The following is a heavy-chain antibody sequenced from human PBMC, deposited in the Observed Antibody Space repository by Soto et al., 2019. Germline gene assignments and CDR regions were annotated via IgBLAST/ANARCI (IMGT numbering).Heavy chain of an antibody. CDR3: ARDYSSSWVNWFDP. CDR1: GYTFTSYA. D-gene: IGHD6-13*01. Sequence: ASVNVSCKASGYTFTSYAMHWVRQAPGQRLEWMGWINAGNGNTKYSQKFQGRVTITRDTSASTAYMELSSLRSEDTAVYYCARDYSSSWVNWFDPWGQGTLVTVSS. V-gene: IGHV1-3*01. J-gene: IGHJ5*02. CDR2: INAGNGNT.